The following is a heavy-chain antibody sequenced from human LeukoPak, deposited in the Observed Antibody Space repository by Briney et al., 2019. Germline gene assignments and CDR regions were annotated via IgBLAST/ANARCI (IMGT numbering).Heavy chain of an antibody. V-gene: IGHV5-51*01. J-gene: IGHJ3*02. CDR1: GYSFTSYG. CDR2: IDPGDADT. D-gene: IGHD1-14*01. CDR3: ARQNRPRDAFDN. Sequence: GESLKISCKGSGYSFTSYGNGWGRQMPGKGLERMGIIDPGDADTRYSASFQGQVTISADKSISTAYLQWSSLKASDTAMYYCARQNRPRDAFDNWGQGTMVTVSS.